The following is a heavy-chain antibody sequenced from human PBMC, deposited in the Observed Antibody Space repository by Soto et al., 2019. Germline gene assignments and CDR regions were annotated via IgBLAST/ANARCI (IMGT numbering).Heavy chain of an antibody. D-gene: IGHD3-3*01. CDR2: ISSSSSTI. Sequence: EVQLVESGGGLVQPGGSLRLSCAASGFTFSSYSMNWVRQAPGKGLEWVSYISSSSSTIYYADSVKGRVTISSDNAKNSLSLQINRLRAGATAVYYCARGGYGFWSPADYYYYYMDVWGRGTPVIVSS. CDR1: GFTFSSYS. J-gene: IGHJ6*03. CDR3: ARGGYGFWSPADYYYYYMDV. V-gene: IGHV3-48*01.